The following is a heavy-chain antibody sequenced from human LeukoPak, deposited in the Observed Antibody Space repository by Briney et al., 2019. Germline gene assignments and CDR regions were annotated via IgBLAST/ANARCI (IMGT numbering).Heavy chain of an antibody. CDR1: GFTFSSYW. V-gene: IGHV3-11*01. J-gene: IGHJ6*02. CDR3: ARGHYGLTI. Sequence: GGSLRLSCAASGFTFSSYWMSWIRQAPGKGLDWVSYIGPSGSPIYYTDSVKGRFTVSRDNAKDSLFLQMSSLRAEDTAVYYCARGHYGLTIWGQGTTVIVSS. CDR2: IGPSGSPI.